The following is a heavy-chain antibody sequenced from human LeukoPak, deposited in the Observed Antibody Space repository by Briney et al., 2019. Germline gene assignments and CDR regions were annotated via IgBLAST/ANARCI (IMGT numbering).Heavy chain of an antibody. D-gene: IGHD2-8*01. V-gene: IGHV1-8*03. CDR1: GYTFTSYD. CDR3: VRGRGQVPRCWFDP. Sequence: ASVKVSCKASGYTFTSYDINWVRQATGQGLEWMGWMNPNSGNTGYAQKFQGRVTITRNTSISTAYMELSSLRSGDTAVYYCVRGRGQVPRCWFDPWGQGTLVTVSS. J-gene: IGHJ5*02. CDR2: MNPNSGNT.